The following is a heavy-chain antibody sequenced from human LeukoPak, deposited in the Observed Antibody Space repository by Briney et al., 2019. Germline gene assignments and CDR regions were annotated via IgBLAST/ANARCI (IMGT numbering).Heavy chain of an antibody. Sequence: IPGGSLRLSCAASGFTFSSYSMNWVRQAPGKGLEWVSSISSSSSYIYYADSVKGRFTISRDNAKNSLYLQMNSLRAEDTAVYYCAMSGYHQKGFFDYWGQGTLVTVSS. CDR1: GFTFSSYS. CDR2: ISSSSSYI. V-gene: IGHV3-21*01. CDR3: AMSGYHQKGFFDY. D-gene: IGHD3-3*01. J-gene: IGHJ4*02.